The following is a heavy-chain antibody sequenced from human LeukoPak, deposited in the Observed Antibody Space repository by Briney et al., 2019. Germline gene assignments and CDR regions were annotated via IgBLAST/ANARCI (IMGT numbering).Heavy chain of an antibody. CDR1: GFTFSRYA. Sequence: GGSLRLSCAASGFTFSRYAMHWVRQAPGKGLVWVSRSERDGSTTIYADSVKGRFTISRDNAKNTLYLQMNSLRAEDTAVYYCVRSSGRPDYWGQGTLVTVSS. CDR3: VRSSGRPDY. CDR2: SERDGSTT. D-gene: IGHD3-22*01. V-gene: IGHV3-74*01. J-gene: IGHJ4*02.